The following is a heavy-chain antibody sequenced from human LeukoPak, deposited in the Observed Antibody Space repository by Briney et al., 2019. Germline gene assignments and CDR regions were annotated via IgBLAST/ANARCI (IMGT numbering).Heavy chain of an antibody. CDR1: GGSFSGYY. CDR3: ARAVEYNFWSGLQRRAATFDY. V-gene: IGHV4-34*01. J-gene: IGHJ4*02. D-gene: IGHD3-3*01. Sequence: SETLSLTCAVYGGSFSGYYWSWIRQPPGKGLGWIGKINHSGSTNYNPSLKSRVTISVDTSKNQFSLKLTSVTAADTAVYYCARAVEYNFWSGLQRRAATFDYWGQGTLVTVSS. CDR2: INHSGST.